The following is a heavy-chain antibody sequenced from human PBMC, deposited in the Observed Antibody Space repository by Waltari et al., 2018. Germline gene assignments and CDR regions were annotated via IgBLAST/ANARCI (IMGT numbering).Heavy chain of an antibody. CDR3: ARGPHSGWYNGYGYYYPMDV. V-gene: IGHV3-23*04. D-gene: IGHD6-19*01. J-gene: IGHJ6*02. Sequence: EVQLVESGGGLVQPGGSLRLSCAASGFTFSSYAMSWVRQAPGKGLEWVSAISGSGGSTYYADSVKGRFTISRDNSKNTLYLQMNSLRAEDTAVYYCARGPHSGWYNGYGYYYPMDVWGQGTTVTVSS. CDR1: GFTFSSYA. CDR2: ISGSGGST.